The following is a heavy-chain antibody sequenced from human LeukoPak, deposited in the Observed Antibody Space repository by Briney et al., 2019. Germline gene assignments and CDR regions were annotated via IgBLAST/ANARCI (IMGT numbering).Heavy chain of an antibody. CDR1: GGSISSYY. V-gene: IGHV4-59*01. CDR3: ARGLWRTTYWFDP. J-gene: IGHJ5*02. D-gene: IGHD1-1*01. Sequence: SETLSLTCTVSGGSISSYYWSWIRQPPGKGLEWIGYIYYSGSTNYNPSLKSRVTISVDTSKNQFSLKLSSVTAADTAVYYCARGLWRTTYWFDPWGQGTLVTVPS. CDR2: IYYSGST.